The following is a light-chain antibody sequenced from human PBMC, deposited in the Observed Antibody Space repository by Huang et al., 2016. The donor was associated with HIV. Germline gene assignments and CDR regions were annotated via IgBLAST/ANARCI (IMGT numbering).Light chain of an antibody. CDR2: DTS. Sequence: IVLTQSPATLSWYPGERVTLSCRASQSVGNYIAWYQQHPGQSPKLLIYDTSKRATGTPVRFSGSGSGTDFTLTISSLESEDFVVYYCQQRSSGVTFGGGTKVQVK. V-gene: IGKV3-11*01. J-gene: IGKJ4*01. CDR1: QSVGNY. CDR3: QQRSSGVT.